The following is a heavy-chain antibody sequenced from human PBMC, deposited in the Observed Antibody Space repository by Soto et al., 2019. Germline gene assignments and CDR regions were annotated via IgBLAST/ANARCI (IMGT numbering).Heavy chain of an antibody. CDR2: INWNGGSI. Sequence: PGGSLRLSCAVSGITFKEYGMSWVRQTPGKGLQWVAGINWNGGSIGYADSVKGRFTISRDNAKKSLYLQMNSLRAEDTAVYYCAKDQGSSWYEIDYWGQGTLVTVSS. CDR3: AKDQGSSWYEIDY. J-gene: IGHJ4*02. V-gene: IGHV3-20*04. CDR1: GITFKEYG. D-gene: IGHD6-13*01.